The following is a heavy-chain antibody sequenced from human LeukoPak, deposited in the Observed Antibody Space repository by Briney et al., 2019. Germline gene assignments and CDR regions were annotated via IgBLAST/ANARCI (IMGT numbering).Heavy chain of an antibody. CDR3: ARDRRASRITIFGVPSGAFDI. CDR1: GFTFSSYS. D-gene: IGHD3-3*01. CDR2: ISSSSSYI. Sequence: GGSLRLSCAASGFTFSSYSMSWVRQAPGKGLEWVSSISSSSSYIYYADSVKGRFTISRDNAKNSLYLQMNSLTAEDTAVYYCARDRRASRITIFGVPSGAFDIWGQGTMVTVSS. J-gene: IGHJ3*02. V-gene: IGHV3-21*01.